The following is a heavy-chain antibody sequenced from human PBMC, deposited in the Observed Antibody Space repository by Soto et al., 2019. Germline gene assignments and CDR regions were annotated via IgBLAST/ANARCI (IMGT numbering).Heavy chain of an antibody. Sequence: GGSLRLSCAASGFTFSSYGMHWVRQAPGKGLEWVAVICYDGSNKYYADSVKGRFTISRDNSKNTLYLQMNSLRAEDTAVYYCARVVWTYYDFWSGYPPGAFDIWGQGTMVTVSS. CDR1: GFTFSSYG. CDR2: ICYDGSNK. CDR3: ARVVWTYYDFWSGYPPGAFDI. D-gene: IGHD3-3*01. V-gene: IGHV3-33*01. J-gene: IGHJ3*02.